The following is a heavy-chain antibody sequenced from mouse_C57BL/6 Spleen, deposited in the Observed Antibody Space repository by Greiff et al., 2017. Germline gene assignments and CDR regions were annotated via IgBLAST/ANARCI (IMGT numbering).Heavy chain of an antibody. Sequence: EVQLQQSGTVLARPGASVKMSCKTSGYTFTSYWMHWVKQRPGQGLAWIGAIYPGNSDTSYNQKFKGKAKLTAVTSASTAYMELSSLTNEDSAVYYCTRSGDGPYYAMDYWGQGTSVTVSS. J-gene: IGHJ4*01. CDR2: IYPGNSDT. D-gene: IGHD2-3*01. V-gene: IGHV1-5*01. CDR3: TRSGDGPYYAMDY. CDR1: GYTFTSYW.